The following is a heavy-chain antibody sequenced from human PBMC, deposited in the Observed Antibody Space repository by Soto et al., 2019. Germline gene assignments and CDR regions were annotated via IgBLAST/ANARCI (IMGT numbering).Heavy chain of an antibody. CDR3: ARGGYYDSSGSRNYHYYGMDV. CDR2: VSPYNDDT. V-gene: IGHV1-18*01. D-gene: IGHD3-22*01. CDR1: GYSFSSYG. Sequence: ASVKVSCKASGYSFSSYGINWVRQAPGQGLEWLGWVSPYNDDTKYSQKLQGRVTMTTDTSSRIAYMVLRSLRSDDTAVYFCARGGYYDSSGSRNYHYYGMDVWGQGTTVTVSS. J-gene: IGHJ6*02.